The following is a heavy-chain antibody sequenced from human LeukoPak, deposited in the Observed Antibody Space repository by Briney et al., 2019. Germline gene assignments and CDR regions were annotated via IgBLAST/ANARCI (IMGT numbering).Heavy chain of an antibody. D-gene: IGHD1-14*01. V-gene: IGHV3-23*01. CDR1: EFTFSAYG. J-gene: IGHJ4*02. CDR3: GARNRYPYAFDY. Sequence: GGSLRLSCVGSEFTFSAYGMSWVRQTPGKGLEWVSSISGNGTNKDSADSVKGRFTISRDNAKNSLYLEMTNLRAEDAAVYYCGARNRYPYAFDYWGQGPQVVVSS. CDR2: ISGNGTNK.